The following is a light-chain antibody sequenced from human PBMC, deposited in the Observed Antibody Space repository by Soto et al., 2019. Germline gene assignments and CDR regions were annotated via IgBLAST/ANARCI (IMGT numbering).Light chain of an antibody. CDR1: SSNIGANS. J-gene: IGLJ1*01. Sequence: QSVLTQPHSASGTPGQRVTISCSGSSSNIGANSVQWFQQLPGTAPKVLIYSSNHRPSGVPERFSGSKSGTSASQAISELQSDDEADYYCAAWDDSLNGHVFGTGTKLTVL. V-gene: IGLV1-44*01. CDR2: SSN. CDR3: AAWDDSLNGHV.